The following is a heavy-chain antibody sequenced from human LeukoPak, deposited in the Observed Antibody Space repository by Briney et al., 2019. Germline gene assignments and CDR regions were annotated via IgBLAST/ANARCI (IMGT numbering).Heavy chain of an antibody. V-gene: IGHV3-66*01. D-gene: IGHD3-10*01. Sequence: GGSLRLSCAVSGFTVSSNYMNWVRQAPGKGLEWVSIIYSGGSTYYAESVNAIFTISRDNPNNTLYLQMNSLRAEDTAVYYCARDDGAGGPFDYWGQGTLVSVSS. J-gene: IGHJ4*02. CDR2: IYSGGST. CDR1: GFTVSSNY. CDR3: ARDDGAGGPFDY.